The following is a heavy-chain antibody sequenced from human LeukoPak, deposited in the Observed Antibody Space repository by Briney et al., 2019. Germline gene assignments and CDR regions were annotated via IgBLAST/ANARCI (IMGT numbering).Heavy chain of an antibody. V-gene: IGHV1-24*01. Sequence: ASVKVSCKASGYTLTELSMHWVRQAPGKGLEWMGGFDPEDGETIYAQKFQGRVTMTEDTSTDTAYMELSSLRSEDTAVYYCATVGPTGYSSGWFWDYWGQGTLVTVSS. J-gene: IGHJ4*02. D-gene: IGHD6-19*01. CDR3: ATVGPTGYSSGWFWDY. CDR2: FDPEDGET. CDR1: GYTLTELS.